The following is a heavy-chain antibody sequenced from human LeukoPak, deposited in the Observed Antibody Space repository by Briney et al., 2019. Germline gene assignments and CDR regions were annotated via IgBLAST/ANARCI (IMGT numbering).Heavy chain of an antibody. Sequence: ASVKVSCKASGYTFTGYYMHWVRQAPGQGLEWRVWINPNSGGTNYAQKFQGRVTMTRDTSISTAYMELSRLRSDDTAVYYCARVEVGDYVWGSYRLWGQGTLVTVSS. D-gene: IGHD3-16*02. J-gene: IGHJ4*02. CDR3: ARVEVGDYVWGSYRL. CDR2: INPNSGGT. V-gene: IGHV1-2*02. CDR1: GYTFTGYY.